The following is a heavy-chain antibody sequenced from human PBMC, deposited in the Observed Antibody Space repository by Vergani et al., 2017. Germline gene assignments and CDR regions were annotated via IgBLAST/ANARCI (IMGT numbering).Heavy chain of an antibody. CDR3: ATEGAGWERRVYYNYGMDV. Sequence: QVQLVQSGAEVKKPGSSVKVSCKASGGTFSSYAISWVRQAPGQGLEWMGRIIPIFGTANYAQKFQGRVTITADESTSTAYMELSSLRSEDTAVYYCATEGAGWERRVYYNYGMDVWGQGTTVTVSS. CDR2: IIPIFGTA. J-gene: IGHJ6*02. V-gene: IGHV1-69*18. CDR1: GGTFSSYA. D-gene: IGHD1-1*01.